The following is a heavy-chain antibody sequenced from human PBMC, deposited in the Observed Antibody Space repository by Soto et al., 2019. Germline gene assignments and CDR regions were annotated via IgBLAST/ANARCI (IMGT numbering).Heavy chain of an antibody. CDR2: ISGSGGSI. V-gene: IGHV3-23*01. CDR3: GKGYWKGYV. CDR1: GFTFSTYA. Sequence: EVQLLESGGGLVQPGGSLRLSCAASGFTFSTYAMNWVRQAPGNGLEWVSAISGSGGSIHYADSVKGRFTISRDNSKNALYLQMNSLRGEDTAGYHCGKGYWKGYVWGQGTRVTVSS. J-gene: IGHJ6*02. D-gene: IGHD1-1*01.